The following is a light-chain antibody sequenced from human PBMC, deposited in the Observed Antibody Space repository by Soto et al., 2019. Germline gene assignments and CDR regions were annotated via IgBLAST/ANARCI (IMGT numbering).Light chain of an antibody. V-gene: IGLV3-1*01. Sequence: SYELTQPPSVSVSPGQTASITCSGDKLGDKYACWYQQKPGQSPVLVIYQDSERPSGIPERFSGSNSGNTATLTISGTQAMYEADYYCQAWDSTTVVFGGGTKLTVL. CDR1: KLGDKY. J-gene: IGLJ2*01. CDR3: QAWDSTTVV. CDR2: QDS.